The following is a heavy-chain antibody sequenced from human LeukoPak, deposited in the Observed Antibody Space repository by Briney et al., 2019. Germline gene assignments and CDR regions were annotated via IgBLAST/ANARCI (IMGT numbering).Heavy chain of an antibody. J-gene: IGHJ5*02. CDR1: GFTFSDYY. Sequence: PGGSLRLSCAASGFTFSDYYMSWVRQAPGKGLEWVANIKEDRGREYYMDSVKGRFTISKDSAKNSLYLQMNSLRVEDTAMYYCASLDTAKQPLANHWGQGTLVTVSS. D-gene: IGHD5-18*01. V-gene: IGHV3-7*03. CDR3: ASLDTAKQPLANH. CDR2: IKEDRGRE.